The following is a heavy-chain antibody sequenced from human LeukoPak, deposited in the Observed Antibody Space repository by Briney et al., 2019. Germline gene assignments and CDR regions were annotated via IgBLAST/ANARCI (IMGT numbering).Heavy chain of an antibody. J-gene: IGHJ6*04. Sequence: SVKVSCKASGGTFSSYAIRWVRQAPGQGLEWMGGIIPIFGTANYAQKFQGRVTITADESTSTAYMELSSLRSKDTAVYYCAAYCSGGSCYSEGGYYYGMDVWGKGTTVTVSS. CDR3: AAYCSGGSCYSEGGYYYGMDV. V-gene: IGHV1-69*13. CDR2: IIPIFGTA. CDR1: GGTFSSYA. D-gene: IGHD2-15*01.